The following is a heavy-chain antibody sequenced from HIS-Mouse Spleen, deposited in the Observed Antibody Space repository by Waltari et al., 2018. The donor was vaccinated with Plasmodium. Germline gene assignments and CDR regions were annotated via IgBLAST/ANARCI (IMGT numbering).Heavy chain of an antibody. D-gene: IGHD6-19*01. CDR3: ARGSAGDAFDI. CDR2: ISDYNGNT. Sequence: QVQLVQSGAEVKKPGASVKVSCKASGYTFTNYGLSWGRQAPGQGLEWMGWISDYNGNTKYAQKLQGRLTMTTDTSTSTAYMEVRSLRSDDTAVDYCARGSAGDAFDIWGQGTMVTVSS. J-gene: IGHJ3*02. CDR1: GYTFTNYG. V-gene: IGHV1-18*01.